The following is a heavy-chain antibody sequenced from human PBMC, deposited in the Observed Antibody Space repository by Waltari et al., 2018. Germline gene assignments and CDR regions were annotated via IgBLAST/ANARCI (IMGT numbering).Heavy chain of an antibody. Sequence: EVQLVGSGGGLVQPGRSLRLSCAASGFTFDDYAMHWVRQAPGKGLEWVSGISWNSGSIGYADSVKGRFTISRDNAKNSLYLQMNSLRAEDMALYYCAKDSSAAGTMNYFDYWGQGTLVTVSS. CDR1: GFTFDDYA. CDR2: ISWNSGSI. J-gene: IGHJ4*02. V-gene: IGHV3-9*03. D-gene: IGHD6-13*01. CDR3: AKDSSAAGTMNYFDY.